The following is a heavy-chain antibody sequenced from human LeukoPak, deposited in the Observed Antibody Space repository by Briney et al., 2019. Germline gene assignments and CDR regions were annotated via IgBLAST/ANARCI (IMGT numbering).Heavy chain of an antibody. CDR2: INPNSGGT. Sequence: ASVKVSCKASGYTFTGYYMHWVRQAPGQGLEWMGWINPNSGGTNYAQKFQGRVTMTRDTSISAAYMELSRLRSDDTAVYYCARLDSGYDPVFDYWGRGTLVTVSS. J-gene: IGHJ4*02. CDR1: GYTFTGYY. D-gene: IGHD5-12*01. CDR3: ARLDSGYDPVFDY. V-gene: IGHV1-2*02.